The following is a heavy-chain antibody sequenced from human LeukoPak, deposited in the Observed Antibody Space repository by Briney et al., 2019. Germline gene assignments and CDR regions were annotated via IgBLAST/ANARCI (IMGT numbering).Heavy chain of an antibody. V-gene: IGHV1-18*01. J-gene: IGHJ4*02. Sequence: ASVKVSCKASGYTFTSYGISWVRQAPGQGLEWMGWIGGYNGNTHYAQNLQGRVTMTTDTSTSTAYMELRSLRSDDTAVYYCASGPYCSGGTCYSQYFDYWGQGTLVTVSS. CDR1: GYTFTSYG. CDR2: IGGYNGNT. CDR3: ASGPYCSGGTCYSQYFDY. D-gene: IGHD2-15*01.